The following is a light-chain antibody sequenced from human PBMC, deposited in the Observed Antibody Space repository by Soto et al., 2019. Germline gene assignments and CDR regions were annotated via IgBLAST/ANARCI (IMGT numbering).Light chain of an antibody. CDR3: AAWDDSPSAHVV. CDR1: GSNVESNF. CDR2: RTY. V-gene: IGLV1-47*01. J-gene: IGLJ2*01. Sequence: QSVLTQPPSASGTPGQRVTISCSGSGSNVESNFVSWYQQLPATASKLLIFRTYQRPSGVPDRFSGSKSATSASLSISGLRSEDEGDYYCAAWDDSPSAHVVFGGGTKLTVL.